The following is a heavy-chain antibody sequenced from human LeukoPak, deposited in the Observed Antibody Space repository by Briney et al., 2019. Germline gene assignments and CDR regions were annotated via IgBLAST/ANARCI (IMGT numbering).Heavy chain of an antibody. J-gene: IGHJ1*01. Sequence: ASVKVSCKAPGRTFITQDISWVRQVPGQGLEWMGRIIPMLGTTKYAQKFQGRVTISADKSTSAVYMELRGLRFEDTAVYYCAREYFYDSTGYGRTQYFNYWGQGTLVTVSS. CDR1: GRTFITQD. CDR3: AREYFYDSTGYGRTQYFNY. D-gene: IGHD3-22*01. V-gene: IGHV1-69*04. CDR2: IIPMLGTT.